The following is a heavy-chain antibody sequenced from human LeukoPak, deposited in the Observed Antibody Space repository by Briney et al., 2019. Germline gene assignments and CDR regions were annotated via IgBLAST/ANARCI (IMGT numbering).Heavy chain of an antibody. CDR1: GFTFDDYG. CDR2: IYSGGST. CDR3: ARKTDHQTGGDY. V-gene: IGHV3-66*01. Sequence: PGGSLRLSCAAFGFTFDDYGMSWVRQAPGEGLEWVSLIYSGGSTSYADSVKGRFTISRDNSKNTLYLQMNSLRAEDTAVCYCARKTDHQTGGDYWGQGTLVTVSS. D-gene: IGHD1-1*01. J-gene: IGHJ4*02.